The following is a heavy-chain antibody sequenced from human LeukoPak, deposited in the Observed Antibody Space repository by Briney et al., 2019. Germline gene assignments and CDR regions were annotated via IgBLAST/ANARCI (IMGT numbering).Heavy chain of an antibody. CDR1: GGSISSYY. D-gene: IGHD3-10*01. CDR3: AREYYGSGRIDC. CDR2: IYYSGST. V-gene: IGHV4-59*01. Sequence: PSETLSLTCTVSGGSISSYYWSWIRQPPGKGLEWIGYIYYSGSTNYNPSLKSRVTISVDTSKNQFSLKLSSVTAADTAVYYCAREYYGSGRIDCWGQGTLVTVSS. J-gene: IGHJ4*02.